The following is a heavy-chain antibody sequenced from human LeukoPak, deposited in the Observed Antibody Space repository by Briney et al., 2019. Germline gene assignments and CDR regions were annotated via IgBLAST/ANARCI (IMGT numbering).Heavy chain of an antibody. CDR1: GFTFDDYG. CDR2: INWNGDNT. V-gene: IGHV3-20*04. J-gene: IGHJ1*01. Sequence: GGSLRLSCAASGFTFDDYGMSWVRQAPGKGLEWVSGINWNGDNTAYADSVKGRFTISRDNAKNSLYLQMNGLRAEDTAVYYCARDSSHITMIGYFQHWGQGTLVTVSS. D-gene: IGHD3-22*01. CDR3: ARDSSHITMIGYFQH.